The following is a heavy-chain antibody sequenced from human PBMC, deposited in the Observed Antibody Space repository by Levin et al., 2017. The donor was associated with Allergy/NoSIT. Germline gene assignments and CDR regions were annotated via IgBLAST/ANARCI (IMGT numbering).Heavy chain of an antibody. D-gene: IGHD2/OR15-2a*01. CDR1: GFPFSAYG. Sequence: GGSLRLSCAASGFPFSAYGMHWIRQGPGKGLEWVAFIYFDGSKTYYADSVEGRFTISRDNSKNTVYLQMDSLRGDDTAVYYCARDRSGNYFYFWGQGTQVTVSS. CDR3: ARDRSGNYFYF. CDR2: IYFDGSKT. V-gene: IGHV3-33*01. J-gene: IGHJ4*02.